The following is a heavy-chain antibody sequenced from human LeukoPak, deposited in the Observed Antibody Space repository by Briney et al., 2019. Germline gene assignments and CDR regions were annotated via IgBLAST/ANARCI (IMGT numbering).Heavy chain of an antibody. CDR2: IYSGGST. CDR1: GFTVSSNY. CDR3: AGDHYDYVWGSYRHS. Sequence: GGSLRLSCAASGFTVSSNYMSWVRQAPGKGLEWVSVIYSGGSTYYADSVKGRFTISRHNSKNTLYLQMNSLRAEDTAVYYCAGDHYDYVWGSYRHSWGQGTLVTVSS. V-gene: IGHV3-53*04. D-gene: IGHD3-16*02. J-gene: IGHJ4*02.